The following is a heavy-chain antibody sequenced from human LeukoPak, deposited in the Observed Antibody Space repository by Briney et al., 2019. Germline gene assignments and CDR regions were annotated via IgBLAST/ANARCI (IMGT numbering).Heavy chain of an antibody. CDR2: IYYSGST. V-gene: IGHV4-59*08. CDR3: ATYNYGYYFGY. J-gene: IGHJ4*02. Sequence: SETLSLTCTVSGGSISGYYWSWIRQPPGKGLEWIGYIYYSGSTNYNPSLKSRVTISVDTSKNQFSLKLSSVTAADTGVYYCATYNYGYYFGYWGQGTLVTVSS. D-gene: IGHD5-18*01. CDR1: GGSISGYY.